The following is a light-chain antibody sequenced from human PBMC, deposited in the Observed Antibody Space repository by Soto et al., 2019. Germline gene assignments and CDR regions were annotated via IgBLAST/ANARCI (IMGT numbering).Light chain of an antibody. CDR3: HQRNT. V-gene: IGKV3-11*01. CDR2: DTS. CDR1: QSVSTY. J-gene: IGKJ5*01. Sequence: RQSPVTLSLSTGDRATLSCRASQSVSTYLAWYRQTPGQAPRLLIYDTSNRATGVPPRFSGSRSGTDFTLTISSVEPEDFAVFYCHQRNTFGQGTRLAI.